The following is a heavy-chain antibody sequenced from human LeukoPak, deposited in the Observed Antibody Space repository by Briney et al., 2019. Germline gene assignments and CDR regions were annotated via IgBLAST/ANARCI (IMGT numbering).Heavy chain of an antibody. CDR1: GFTFSSYE. J-gene: IGHJ4*02. CDR3: ARVRFGEFYFDY. D-gene: IGHD3-10*01. Sequence: GGSLRLSCAASGFTFSSYEMNWVRRAPGKGLEWVSYISSSGSTIYYADSVKGRFTISRDNAKNSLYLQMNSLRAEDTAVYYCARVRFGEFYFDYWGQGTLVTVSS. V-gene: IGHV3-48*03. CDR2: ISSSGSTI.